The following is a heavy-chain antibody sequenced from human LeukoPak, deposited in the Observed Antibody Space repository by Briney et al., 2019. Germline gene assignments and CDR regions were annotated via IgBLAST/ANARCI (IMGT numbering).Heavy chain of an antibody. CDR3: ARGSGWVPFDY. Sequence: ASVKVSCKASGYTFTSYYMHWVRQAPGQGLEWMGVINPSDGRTSYAQKFQGRVTMTRDTSTSAVYLDLSSLRSEDTAVYYCARGSGWVPFDYWGQGTLVTVSS. CDR1: GYTFTSYY. D-gene: IGHD6-19*01. CDR2: INPSDGRT. J-gene: IGHJ4*02. V-gene: IGHV1-46*01.